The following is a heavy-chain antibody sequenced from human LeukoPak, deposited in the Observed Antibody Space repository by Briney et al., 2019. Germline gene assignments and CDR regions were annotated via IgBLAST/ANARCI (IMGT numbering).Heavy chain of an antibody. V-gene: IGHV1-8*02. J-gene: IGHJ4*02. Sequence: ASVKVSCKASGYTFTSYDINWVRQATGQGLEWMGWMNPNSGNTGYAQKFQGRVTMTRNTSISTAYMELSSLRSEDTAVYYCARGRRYYGSGSYLFDYWGQGTLVTVSS. CDR1: GYTFTSYD. CDR3: ARGRRYYGSGSYLFDY. CDR2: MNPNSGNT. D-gene: IGHD3-10*01.